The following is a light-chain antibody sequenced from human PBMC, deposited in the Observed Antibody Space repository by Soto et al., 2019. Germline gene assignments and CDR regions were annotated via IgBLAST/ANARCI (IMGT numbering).Light chain of an antibody. CDR3: SSYTSSSTLLYV. Sequence: QSVLTLPASVSGSPGQSITISCTGTSSDVGGYNYVSWYQQHPGKAPKLMIYDVSNRPSGVSNRFSGSKSGNTASLTISGLQAEDEADYYCSSYTSSSTLLYVFGNGTKVTVL. CDR1: SSDVGGYNY. CDR2: DVS. J-gene: IGLJ1*01. V-gene: IGLV2-14*01.